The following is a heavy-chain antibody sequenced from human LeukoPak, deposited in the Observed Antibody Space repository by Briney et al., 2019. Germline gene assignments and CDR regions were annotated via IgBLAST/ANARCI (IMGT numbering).Heavy chain of an antibody. CDR1: GFTLSSYA. D-gene: IGHD3-10*01. Sequence: GGSLRLSCAASGFTLSSYAMSWVRQAPGKGLEWVSAISGSGGSTYYADSVKGRFTISRDNSKNTLYLQMNSLRAEDTAVYYCAKWFGELSGHFDYWGQGTLVTVSS. CDR3: AKWFGELSGHFDY. CDR2: ISGSGGST. J-gene: IGHJ4*02. V-gene: IGHV3-23*01.